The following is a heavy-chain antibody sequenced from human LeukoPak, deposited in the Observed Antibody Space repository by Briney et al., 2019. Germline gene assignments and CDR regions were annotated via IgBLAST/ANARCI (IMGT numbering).Heavy chain of an antibody. Sequence: SETLSLTCTVSGGSISSYYWSWIRQPPGKGLEWIGYIYYSGSTNYNPSLKSRVTISVDTSKNQFSLKLSSVTAADTAVYYCAREPRLLWFGELPLGWFDPWGQGTLVTVSS. D-gene: IGHD3-10*01. CDR1: GGSISSYY. J-gene: IGHJ5*02. CDR3: AREPRLLWFGELPLGWFDP. CDR2: IYYSGST. V-gene: IGHV4-59*01.